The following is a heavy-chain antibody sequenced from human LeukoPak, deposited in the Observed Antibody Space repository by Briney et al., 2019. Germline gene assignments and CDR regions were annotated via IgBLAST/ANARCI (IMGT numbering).Heavy chain of an antibody. J-gene: IGHJ4*02. V-gene: IGHV3-23*01. Sequence: GGSLRLSCAASGFIFSDHGMVWVRQVPGKGLEWLSSISRDSTLTYYADSVKGRFAISRDNSRNTLYLHMNGLTADDTALYYCAKIGFVAKLYFYYWGQGTLVTGSS. CDR3: AKIGFVAKLYFYY. CDR1: GFIFSDHG. D-gene: IGHD2-15*01. CDR2: ISRDSTLT.